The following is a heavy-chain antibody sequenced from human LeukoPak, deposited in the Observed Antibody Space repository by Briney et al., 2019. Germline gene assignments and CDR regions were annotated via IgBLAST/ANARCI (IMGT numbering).Heavy chain of an antibody. J-gene: IGHJ4*02. CDR1: GFTFSSYG. V-gene: IGHV3-30*18. CDR3: AKGYSSGLYKLYYFDF. D-gene: IGHD6-19*01. CDR2: ISYDGSDK. Sequence: GGSLRLSCAASGFTFSSYGMHWVRQAPGKGLEWVALISYDGSDKGYADSVKGRFTISRDNSRNTLYLQMNSLRAEDTAVYYCAKGYSSGLYKLYYFDFWGQGTLVTVSS.